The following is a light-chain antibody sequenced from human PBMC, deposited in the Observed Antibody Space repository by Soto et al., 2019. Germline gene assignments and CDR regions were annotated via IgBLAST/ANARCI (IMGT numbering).Light chain of an antibody. V-gene: IGLV2-18*02. CDR1: TSDVGSYHR. J-gene: IGLJ1*01. CDR2: EVS. Sequence: QSVLTQPPSLSGSPGQSVTISCTGTTSDVGSYHRVSWYQQSPGTAPTLMIYEVSNRPSGVPDRFSGSKSGNTASLTISGLQAEGEADYYCCSYTTSGTYVFGTGTKVTVL. CDR3: CSYTTSGTYV.